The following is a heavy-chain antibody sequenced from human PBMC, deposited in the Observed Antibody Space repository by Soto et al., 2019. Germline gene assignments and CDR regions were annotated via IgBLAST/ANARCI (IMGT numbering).Heavy chain of an antibody. CDR1: GFTFSSYA. CDR3: AKRSSSSTVDY. D-gene: IGHD6-6*01. V-gene: IGHV3-23*01. CDR2: ISGSDDST. Sequence: EVQLLESGGGLVQPGESLRLSCAASGFTFSSYAMSWVRQAPGKGLEWVSVISGSDDSTYYADSVKGRCTISRDNSKNTLYLQMNSLRAEDTAVYYCAKRSSSSTVDYWGQGPLVTVSS. J-gene: IGHJ4*02.